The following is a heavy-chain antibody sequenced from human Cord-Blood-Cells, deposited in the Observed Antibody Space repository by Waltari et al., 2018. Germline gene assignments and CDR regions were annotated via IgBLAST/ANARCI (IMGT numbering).Heavy chain of an antibody. J-gene: IGHJ4*02. CDR1: GFTFSSYW. Sequence: EVQLVESGGGLVQPGGSLRLSCAASGFTFSSYWMSWVRQAPGKGREWVAKIKQDGSEKYYVDSVKGRFTISRDNAKNSLYLQRNSLRAEDTAVYYCARGSVVRGVIIDYWGQGTLVTVSS. CDR3: ARGSVVRGVIIDY. V-gene: IGHV3-7*01. CDR2: IKQDGSEK. D-gene: IGHD3-10*01.